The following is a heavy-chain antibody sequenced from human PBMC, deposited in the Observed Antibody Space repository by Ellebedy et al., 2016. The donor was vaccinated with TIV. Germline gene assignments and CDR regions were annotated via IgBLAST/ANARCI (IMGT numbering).Heavy chain of an antibody. CDR1: GYDFPSYG. D-gene: IGHD5-24*01. Sequence: ASVKVSXKASGYDFPSYGITWVRQAPGQGLEYVGWIAPYNGATYYAQTFQGRVTMTTDTSTNTAYLELWSLRSDDTAIFYCSRGATWSYFDYWGQGTPVTVSS. V-gene: IGHV1-18*01. CDR2: IAPYNGAT. J-gene: IGHJ4*02. CDR3: SRGATWSYFDY.